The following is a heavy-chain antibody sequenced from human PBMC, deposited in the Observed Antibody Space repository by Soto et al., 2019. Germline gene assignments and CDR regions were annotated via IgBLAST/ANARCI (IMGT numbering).Heavy chain of an antibody. CDR3: ARASYYDPTGPLYYFDY. J-gene: IGHJ4*02. Sequence: GGSLRLSCAASGFTFSSYAMHWVRQAPGKGLEWVAVISYDGSNKYYADSVKGRFTISRDNSKNTLYLQMNSLRAEDTAVYYCARASYYDPTGPLYYFDYWGQGTLVTVSS. CDR2: ISYDGSNK. V-gene: IGHV3-30-3*01. CDR1: GFTFSSYA. D-gene: IGHD3-22*01.